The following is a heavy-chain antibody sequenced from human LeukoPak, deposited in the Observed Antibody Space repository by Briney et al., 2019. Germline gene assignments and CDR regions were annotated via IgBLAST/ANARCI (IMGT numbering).Heavy chain of an antibody. CDR3: AKGSSSSRYGNFDY. CDR2: ISGSGGST. CDR1: GFTFSSYS. J-gene: IGHJ4*02. D-gene: IGHD6-13*01. V-gene: IGHV3-23*01. Sequence: GSLRLSCAASGFTFSSYSMSWVRQAPGKGLEWVSAISGSGGSTYYADSVKGRFTISRDNSKNTLYLQMNSLGAADTAVYYCAKGSSSSRYGNFDYWGQGTLVTVSS.